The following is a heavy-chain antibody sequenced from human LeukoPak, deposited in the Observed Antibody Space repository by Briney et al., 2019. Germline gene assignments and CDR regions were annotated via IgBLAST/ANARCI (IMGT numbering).Heavy chain of an antibody. CDR1: GFTFSSYA. CDR3: AKDPAVANPARRFQH. Sequence: GGSLRLSCAASGFTFSSYAMSWVRQAPGKGLEWVSAISGSGASTYYADSVKGRFTISRDNSKNTLYLQMNSLRVEDTAVYYCAKDPAVANPARRFQHWGQGTLVTVTS. CDR2: ISGSGAST. J-gene: IGHJ1*01. V-gene: IGHV3-23*01. D-gene: IGHD6-19*01.